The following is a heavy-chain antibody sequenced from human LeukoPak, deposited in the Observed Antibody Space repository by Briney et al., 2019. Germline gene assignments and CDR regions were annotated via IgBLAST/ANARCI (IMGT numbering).Heavy chain of an antibody. V-gene: IGHV3-23*01. D-gene: IGHD4-17*01. Sequence: PGGSLRLSCAASGFTFSSYAMSWVRQAPGKGLEWVSAISGSGGSTYYADSVKGRSTISRDNSKNTLYLQMNSLRAEDTAVYYCATSTVTTPSYYYYGMDVWGQGTTVTVSS. CDR2: ISGSGGST. CDR3: ATSTVTTPSYYYYGMDV. CDR1: GFTFSSYA. J-gene: IGHJ6*02.